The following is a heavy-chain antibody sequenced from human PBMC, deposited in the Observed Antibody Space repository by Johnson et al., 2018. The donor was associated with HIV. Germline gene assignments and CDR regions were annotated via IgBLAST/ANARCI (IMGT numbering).Heavy chain of an antibody. CDR3: AKARFFGERPDSLEL. CDR1: GFTFSSYA. Sequence: QVQLVESGGGVVQPGRSLRLSCAASGFTFSSYAMHWVRQAPGKGLEWVAIISYDGSNKYYADSVGCRFFISRDNSKNTLYLQMNTLTTEDTAVYHCAKARFFGERPDSLELWGQGTMVTVSS. CDR2: ISYDGSNK. D-gene: IGHD3-22*01. J-gene: IGHJ3*01. V-gene: IGHV3-30*04.